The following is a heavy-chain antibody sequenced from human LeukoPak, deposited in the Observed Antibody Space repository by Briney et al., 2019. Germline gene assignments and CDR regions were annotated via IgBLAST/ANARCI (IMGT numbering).Heavy chain of an antibody. CDR1: GYSFTSYW. CDR3: ARQDSHYDTWGWAFDI. J-gene: IGHJ3*02. Sequence: GESLKISCKGSGYSFTSYWIGWVRQMPGKGLEWMGIIYPGDSDTRYSPSFQGQVTISADKSISTAYLQWSSLKASDTAMYYCARQDSHYDTWGWAFDIWGQGTMVTVSS. V-gene: IGHV5-51*01. CDR2: IYPGDSDT. D-gene: IGHD3-22*01.